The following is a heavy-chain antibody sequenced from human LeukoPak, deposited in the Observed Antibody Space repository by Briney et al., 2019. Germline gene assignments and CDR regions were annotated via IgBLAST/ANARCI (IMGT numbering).Heavy chain of an antibody. J-gene: IGHJ4*02. CDR2: INHSGST. D-gene: IGHD2-21*02. Sequence: SETLSLTCAVYGGSFNNLYWSWIRQAPGKGLEWIGEINHSGSTNYNPSLKSRVTISLDTSNNQFSLKLSSVTAADTSVYYCARAGGLDCGGDCYIPYYFDYWGQGTLVSVSS. CDR1: GGSFNNLY. CDR3: ARAGGLDCGGDCYIPYYFDY. V-gene: IGHV4-34*01.